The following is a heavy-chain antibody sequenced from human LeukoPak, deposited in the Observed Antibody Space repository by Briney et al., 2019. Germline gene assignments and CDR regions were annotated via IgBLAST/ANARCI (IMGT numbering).Heavy chain of an antibody. CDR2: IGTAGDT. V-gene: IGHV3-13*01. D-gene: IGHD1-26*01. CDR3: ARDRIVGATRYFDY. CDR1: GFTFSSYD. Sequence: GGSLRLSCAASGFTFSSYDMHWVRQATGKGLEWVSAIGTAGDTYYPGSVKGRFTISRENAKNSLYLQMNSLRAGDTAVYYCARDRIVGATRYFDYWGQGTLVTVSS. J-gene: IGHJ4*02.